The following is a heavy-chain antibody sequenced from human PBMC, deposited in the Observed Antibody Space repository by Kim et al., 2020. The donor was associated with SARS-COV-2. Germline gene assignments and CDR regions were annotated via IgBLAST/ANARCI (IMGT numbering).Heavy chain of an antibody. Sequence: SETLSLTCAVYGGSFSGYYWSWIRQPPGKGLEWIGEINHSGSTNYNPSLKSRVTISVDTSKNQFSLKLSSVTAADTAVYYCARALARQQLVLYNWFDPWGQGTLVTVSS. CDR3: ARALARQQLVLYNWFDP. V-gene: IGHV4-34*01. CDR1: GGSFSGYY. CDR2: INHSGST. J-gene: IGHJ5*02. D-gene: IGHD6-13*01.